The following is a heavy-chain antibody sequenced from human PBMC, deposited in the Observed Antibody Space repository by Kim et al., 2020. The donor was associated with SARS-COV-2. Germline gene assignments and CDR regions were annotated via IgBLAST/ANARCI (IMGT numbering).Heavy chain of an antibody. D-gene: IGHD3-22*01. CDR1: GFTFDDYT. CDR2: ISWYGGST. J-gene: IGHJ6*01. Sequence: GGSLRLSCAASGFTFDDYTMHWVRQAPGKGQEWVSLISWYGGSTYYADSVKSRFTISRDNSKNYLYLQMNSLRTEDTALYYCAKDMGYYDSSGTPSYYYYYGMDVWGQGTTVTVSS. V-gene: IGHV3-43*01. CDR3: AKDMGYYDSSGTPSYYYYYGMDV.